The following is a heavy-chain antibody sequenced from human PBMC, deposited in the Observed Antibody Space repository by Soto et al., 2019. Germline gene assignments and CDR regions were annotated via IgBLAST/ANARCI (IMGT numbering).Heavy chain of an antibody. CDR1: GGTFSSYA. CDR3: ARVEDGSGSFYSYNWFDP. V-gene: IGHV1-69*13. J-gene: IGHJ5*02. CDR2: IIPIFGTA. D-gene: IGHD3-10*01. Sequence: ASVKVSCKASGGTFSSYAISGVRQAPGQGLEWMGGIIPIFGTANYAQKFQGRVTITADESTSTAYMELSSLRSEDTAVYYCARVEDGSGSFYSYNWFDPWGQGTLVTVSS.